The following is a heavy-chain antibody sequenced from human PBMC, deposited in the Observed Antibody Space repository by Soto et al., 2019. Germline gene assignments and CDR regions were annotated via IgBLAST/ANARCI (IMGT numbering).Heavy chain of an antibody. CDR3: GVCSGWSQDAFDI. D-gene: IGHD6-19*01. CDR2: MNPNSGNT. J-gene: IGHJ3*02. Sequence: AASVKVSCKASGYTFTSYDINWVRQAPGQGLEWMGWMNPNSGNTGYAQKFQGRVTMTRNTSISTAYMELSSLRSEDTAVYYCGVCSGWSQDAFDIWGQGTMVTVSS. V-gene: IGHV1-8*01. CDR1: GYTFTSYD.